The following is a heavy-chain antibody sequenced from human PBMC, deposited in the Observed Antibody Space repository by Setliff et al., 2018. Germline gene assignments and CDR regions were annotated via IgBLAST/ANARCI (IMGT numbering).Heavy chain of an antibody. D-gene: IGHD3-10*01. CDR2: VYYSGYT. CDR3: ASVDFTMFQGVLGH. CDR1: NGSVSTTGHY. V-gene: IGHV4-39*07. Sequence: SETLSLTCTVSNGSVSTTGHYWGWVRQPPGKGLEWIGSVYYSGYTYYSPSLESRVAISVDTSKNQSSLKVNSVTAADTAVYYCASVDFTMFQGVLGHWGQGTLVTVSS. J-gene: IGHJ1*01.